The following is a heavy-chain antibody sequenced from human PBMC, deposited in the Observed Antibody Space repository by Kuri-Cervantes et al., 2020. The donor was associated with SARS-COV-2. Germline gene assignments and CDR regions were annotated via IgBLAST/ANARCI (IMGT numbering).Heavy chain of an antibody. CDR1: GYSISSGYY. CDR2: IYHSGST. V-gene: IGHV4-38-2*02. J-gene: IGHJ3*02. CDR3: ARDLSILDYAFDI. Sequence: SETLSLTCTVSGYSISSGYYWGWIRQPPGKGLEWIGSIYHSGSTYYNPSLKSRVTISVDTSSKQFSLKLSSVTAADTAVYYCARDLSILDYAFDIWGQGTMVTVSS. D-gene: IGHD3/OR15-3a*01.